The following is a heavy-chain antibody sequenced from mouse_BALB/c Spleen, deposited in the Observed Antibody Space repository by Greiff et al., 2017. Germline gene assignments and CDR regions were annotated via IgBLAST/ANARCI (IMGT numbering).Heavy chain of an antibody. J-gene: IGHJ4*01. CDR3: ARERDRYYAMDY. Sequence: EVKLEESGPGLVKPSQSLSLTCTVTGYSITSDYAWNWIRQFPGNKLEWMGYISYSGSTSYNPSLKSRISITRDTSKNQFFLQLNSVTTEDTATYYCARERDRYYAMDYWGQGTSVTVSS. V-gene: IGHV3-2*02. CDR1: GYSITSDYA. D-gene: IGHD3-3*01. CDR2: ISYSGST.